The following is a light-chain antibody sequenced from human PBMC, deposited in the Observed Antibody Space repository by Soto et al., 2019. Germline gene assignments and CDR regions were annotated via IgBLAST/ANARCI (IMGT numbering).Light chain of an antibody. CDR3: QQYGSSPRT. CDR1: QSVSSSY. CDR2: GAS. J-gene: IGKJ1*01. Sequence: EIVLTQSPGTLSLSPGERATLSCRASQSVSSSYLAWYQQKPGQAPRLLIYGASSRATVIPDRFSGSGSRTDFTLTISRLEPEDFAVYYCQQYGSSPRTFGQGTKVEIK. V-gene: IGKV3-20*01.